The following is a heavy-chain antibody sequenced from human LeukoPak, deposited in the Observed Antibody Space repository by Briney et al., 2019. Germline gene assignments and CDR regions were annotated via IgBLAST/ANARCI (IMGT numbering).Heavy chain of an antibody. J-gene: IGHJ4*02. V-gene: IGHV3-7*01. CDR1: GFSLSSYW. Sequence: GGSLRLSCAASGFSLSSYWMSWVRQPPGKGLEWVANIKHDGSEKYYVDSVKGRFTISRDNAKNSLYLQMNSLRTEDTAMYYCARVGTAEGTLEDYWGQGTLVTVSS. CDR3: ARVGTAEGTLEDY. CDR2: IKHDGSEK. D-gene: IGHD6-13*01.